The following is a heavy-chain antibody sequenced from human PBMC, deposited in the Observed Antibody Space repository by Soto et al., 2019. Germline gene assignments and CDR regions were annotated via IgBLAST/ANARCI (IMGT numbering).Heavy chain of an antibody. J-gene: IGHJ5*02. CDR2: ISSSSATI. V-gene: IGHV3-48*02. D-gene: IGHD6-19*01. CDR3: ARDTSDSTGWLNWFDP. Sequence: EVQLVEAGGGLVQPGGSLRLSCTGSGFSFSSYSMNWVRQAPGKGLEWVSYISSSSATIYYADSVRGRFTISRDNAKSSLYLQMSSLRDEHTALYYCARDTSDSTGWLNWFDPWGQGTLVTVSS. CDR1: GFSFSSYS.